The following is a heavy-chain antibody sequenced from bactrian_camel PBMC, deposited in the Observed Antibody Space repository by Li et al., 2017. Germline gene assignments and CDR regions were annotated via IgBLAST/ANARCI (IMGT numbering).Heavy chain of an antibody. D-gene: IGHD7*01. J-gene: IGHJ4*01. V-gene: IGHV3-2*01. CDR2: IKIDGSNT. Sequence: HVQLVESGGGSVQAGGSLRLSCAASGYAFGSYCMGWFRQAPGKGLEWTSSIKIDGSNTHYADSVKGRFTATEDTAKTTAYLQMNDLKAEDTAVYYCAADPIDGVSSIPKWGQWHYRGQGTQVTVS. CDR1: GYAFGSYC. CDR3: AADPIDGVSSIPKWGQWHY.